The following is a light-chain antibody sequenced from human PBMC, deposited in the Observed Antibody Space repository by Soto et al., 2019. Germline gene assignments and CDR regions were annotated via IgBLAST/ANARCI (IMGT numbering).Light chain of an antibody. CDR3: TSYTPTGALV. CDR1: SSDVGGSNF. J-gene: IGLJ6*01. CDR2: DVA. V-gene: IGLV2-14*03. Sequence: QSALTQPASVSDSPGQSITISCTGTSSDVGGSNFVSWYQQHPGKPPKLIIYDVANRPSGVSNRFSGSKSGSTASLIISRLQTEDEADYYCTSYTPTGALVFGSGTKVTVL.